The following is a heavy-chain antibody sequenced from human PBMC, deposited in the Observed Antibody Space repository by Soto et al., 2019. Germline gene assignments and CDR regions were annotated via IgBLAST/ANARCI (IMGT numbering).Heavy chain of an antibody. CDR3: ASPPTDCGGDCDSPPYGMDV. V-gene: IGHV1-69*01. D-gene: IGHD2-21*02. J-gene: IGHJ6*02. CDR2: IIPIFGTA. Sequence: QVQLVQSGAEVKKPGSSVKVSCKASGGTFSSYAISWVRQAPGQGLEWMGGIIPIFGTANYAQKFQGRVTIPADESTSTAYMELSSLRSEQTAAYYCASPPTDCGGDCDSPPYGMDVWGQGTTVTVSS. CDR1: GGTFSSYA.